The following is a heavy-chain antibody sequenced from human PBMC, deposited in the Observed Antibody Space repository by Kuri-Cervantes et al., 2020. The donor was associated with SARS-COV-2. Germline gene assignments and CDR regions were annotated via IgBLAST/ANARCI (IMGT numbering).Heavy chain of an antibody. CDR2: IIPIFGTA. Sequence: SVKVSCKASGGTFSGYTISWVRQAPGQGLEWMGGIIPIFGTANYAQKFQGRVTITADKSTSTAYMELSSLRSEDTAVYYCARGGVVIIQGANYFDYWGQGTLVTVSS. CDR1: GGTFSGYT. V-gene: IGHV1-69*06. D-gene: IGHD3-3*01. J-gene: IGHJ4*02. CDR3: ARGGVVIIQGANYFDY.